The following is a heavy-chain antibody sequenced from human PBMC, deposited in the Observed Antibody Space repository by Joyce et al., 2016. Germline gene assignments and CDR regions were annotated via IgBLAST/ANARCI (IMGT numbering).Heavy chain of an antibody. D-gene: IGHD2-2*01. CDR3: TTPSCAN. V-gene: IGHV3-48*03. CDR2: INSDDSRI. J-gene: IGHJ4*02. CDR1: GIIFSNKE. Sequence: EVQLVESGGGLVQPGGSLRLSCAASGIIFSNKEMNWVRQAPRKGLEWVSSINSDDSRIHYADSVRGRFTISRDNARNSLYLEMNSLRVEDTAIYYCTTPSCANWGQGSLVTVSS.